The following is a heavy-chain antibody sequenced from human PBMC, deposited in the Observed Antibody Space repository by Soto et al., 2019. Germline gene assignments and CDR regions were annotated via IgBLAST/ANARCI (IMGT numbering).Heavy chain of an antibody. V-gene: IGHV3-23*01. Sequence: GGSLRLSCAASGFTFSSYAMSWVRQAPGKGLEWVSAISGSGGSTYYADSVKGRFTISRDNSKNTLYLQMNSLRAEDTAVYYWATDPIAGTSLEYWGQRPLVTVSS. CDR1: GFTFSSYA. CDR3: ATDPIAGTSLEY. J-gene: IGHJ4*02. CDR2: ISGSGGST. D-gene: IGHD2-21*01.